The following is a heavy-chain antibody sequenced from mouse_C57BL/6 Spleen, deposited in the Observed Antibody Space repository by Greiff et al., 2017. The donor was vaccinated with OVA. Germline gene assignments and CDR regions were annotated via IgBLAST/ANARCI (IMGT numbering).Heavy chain of an antibody. Sequence: QVTLKESGPGILQSSQTLSLTCSFSGFSLSTSGMGVSWIRQPSGKGLEWLAHIYWDDDKRYNPSLKSRLTISKDTSRNQVFLKITSVDTADTATYYCARSGRSWYFDVWGTGTTVTVSS. V-gene: IGHV8-12*01. J-gene: IGHJ1*03. CDR3: ARSGRSWYFDV. CDR2: IYWDDDK. CDR1: GFSLSTSGMG.